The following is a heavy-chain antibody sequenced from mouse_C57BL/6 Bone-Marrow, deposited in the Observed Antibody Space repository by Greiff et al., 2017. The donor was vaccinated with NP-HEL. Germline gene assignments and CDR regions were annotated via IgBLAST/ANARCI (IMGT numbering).Heavy chain of an antibody. V-gene: IGHV1-52*01. CDR3: GSEGFAY. CDR1: GYTFTSYW. J-gene: IGHJ3*01. Sequence: QVQLQQPGAELVRPGSSVKLSCKASGYTFTSYWMHWVKQRPIQGLEWIGNIDPSDSETHYNQNFKDKATMTVDKSSSTAYVQLSSLTSEDSAVYYCGSEGFAYGGRGTLVTVSA. CDR2: IDPSDSET.